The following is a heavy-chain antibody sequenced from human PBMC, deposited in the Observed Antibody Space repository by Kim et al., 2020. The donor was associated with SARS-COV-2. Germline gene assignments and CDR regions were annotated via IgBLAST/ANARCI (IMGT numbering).Heavy chain of an antibody. V-gene: IGHV5-10-1*01. CDR3: ARLLGYCSSTSCYPTDYYTVWTS. D-gene: IGHD2-2*01. J-gene: IGHJ6*02. Sequence: GESLKISCKGSGYSFTSYWISWVRQMPGKGLEWMGRIDPSDSYTNYSPSFQGHVTISADKSISTAYLQWSSLKASDTAMYYCARLLGYCSSTSCYPTDYYTVWTSGAKGPRSPSP. CDR2: IDPSDSYT. CDR1: GYSFTSYW.